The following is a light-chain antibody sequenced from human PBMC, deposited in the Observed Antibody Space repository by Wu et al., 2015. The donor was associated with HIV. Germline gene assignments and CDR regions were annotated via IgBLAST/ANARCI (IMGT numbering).Light chain of an antibody. J-gene: IGKJ5*01. Sequence: DIQMTQSPSALSASVGDRVTITCRASQSIGSWLAWYQQKPGKAPKLLISKASNLETGVPSRFIGSGSGTQFTLTINSLQPDDFATYYCQQYNSYPITFGQGTRLEIK. CDR1: QSIGSW. CDR3: QQYNSYPIT. CDR2: KAS. V-gene: IGKV1-5*03.